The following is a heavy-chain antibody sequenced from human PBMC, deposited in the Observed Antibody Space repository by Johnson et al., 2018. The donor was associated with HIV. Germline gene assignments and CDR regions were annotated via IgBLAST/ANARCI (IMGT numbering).Heavy chain of an antibody. V-gene: IGHV3-15*01. CDR2: IKSRTDGGTT. CDR1: GFTFSNVW. Sequence: VTLVESGGGLVKPGGSLKLSCEASGFTFSNVWMHWVRQAPGRGLEWVGRIKSRTDGGTTDYAAPVKGRLTISRDNSKNTLYLQMNSLRPEDTAVYFCAKVPSAVWFGEVIWGQGTMVTVSS. J-gene: IGHJ3*02. D-gene: IGHD3-10*01. CDR3: AKVPSAVWFGEVI.